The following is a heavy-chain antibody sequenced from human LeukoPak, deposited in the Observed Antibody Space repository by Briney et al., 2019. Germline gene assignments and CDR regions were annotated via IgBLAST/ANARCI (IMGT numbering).Heavy chain of an antibody. D-gene: IGHD4-17*01. Sequence: PSETLSLTCTVSGGYVSSYYWSWLKQPPLKGLDRFGYIYYSWSTNYNPSLKSRVTISVDTSKNQFSLKLSSVTAADTAVYYCARDNGDDYGDYGYYYYYMDVWGKGTTVTVSS. CDR2: IYYSWST. V-gene: IGHV4-59*02. CDR1: GGYVSSYY. CDR3: ARDNGDDYGDYGYYYYYMDV. J-gene: IGHJ6*03.